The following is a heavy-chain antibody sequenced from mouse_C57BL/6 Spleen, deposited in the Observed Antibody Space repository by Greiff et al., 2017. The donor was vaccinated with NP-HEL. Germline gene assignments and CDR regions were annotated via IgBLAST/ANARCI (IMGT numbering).Heavy chain of an antibody. CDR1: GYAFSSSW. D-gene: IGHD2-1*01. Sequence: QVQLQQSGPELVKPGASVKISCKASGYAFSSSWMNWVKQRPGKGLEWIGRIYPGDGDTNYNGKFKGKATLTADKSSSTAYMQLSSLTSEDSAVYFCARADYGNYPAWFAYWGQGTLVTVSA. J-gene: IGHJ3*01. V-gene: IGHV1-82*01. CDR2: IYPGDGDT. CDR3: ARADYGNYPAWFAY.